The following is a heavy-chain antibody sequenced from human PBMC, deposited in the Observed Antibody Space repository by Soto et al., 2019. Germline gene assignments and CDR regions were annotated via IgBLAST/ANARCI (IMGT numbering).Heavy chain of an antibody. V-gene: IGHV3-48*01. CDR1: GFTFSSYS. J-gene: IGHJ6*03. CDR2: ISSSSSTI. D-gene: IGHD6-6*01. Sequence: EVQLVESGGGLVQPGGSLRLSCAASGFTFSSYSMNWVRQAPGKGLEWVSYISSSSSTISYADSVKGRFTISRDNAKNSLYLQMNSLRAEDTAVYYCARDSSSPKGGDYYYYMDVWGKGTTVTVSS. CDR3: ARDSSSPKGGDYYYYMDV.